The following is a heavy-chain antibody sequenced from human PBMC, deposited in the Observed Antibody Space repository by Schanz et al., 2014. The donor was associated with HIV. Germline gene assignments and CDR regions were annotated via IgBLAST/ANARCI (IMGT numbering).Heavy chain of an antibody. Sequence: QVQLVESGGGVVQPGKSLRLSCAASGFSFSNYGMHWVRQAPGKGLEWVAVISFDGSNKYYADSVKGRFTISRDNSKNMLFLQMNSLRAEDTAVYYCAKDISNYYDSSAFDYWGQGTLVSVPS. CDR2: ISFDGSNK. D-gene: IGHD3-22*01. V-gene: IGHV3-30*18. J-gene: IGHJ4*02. CDR3: AKDISNYYDSSAFDY. CDR1: GFSFSNYG.